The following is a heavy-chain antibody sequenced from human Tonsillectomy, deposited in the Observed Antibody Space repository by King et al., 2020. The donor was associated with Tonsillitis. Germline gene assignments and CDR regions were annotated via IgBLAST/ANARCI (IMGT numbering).Heavy chain of an antibody. J-gene: IGHJ4*02. CDR2: IYHSGST. CDR3: ARAFILWFGAVDS. CDR1: DYSINSGYY. Sequence: VQLVESGPGLVKSSETLSLTCVVSDYSINSGYYWAWIRQPPGKGLEWIGSIYHSGSTYYNPSLQSRVTMSVDTSKNQFSLNLSSVTAADTAVYYCARAFILWFGAVDSWGRGTLVAVSS. V-gene: IGHV4-38-2*01. D-gene: IGHD3-10*01.